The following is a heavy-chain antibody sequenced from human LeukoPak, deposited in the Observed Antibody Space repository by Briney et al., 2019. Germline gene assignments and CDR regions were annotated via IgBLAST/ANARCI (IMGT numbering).Heavy chain of an antibody. J-gene: IGHJ4*02. CDR3: AKAVLTGYYLDS. CDR1: GFTFSSYG. V-gene: IGHV3-23*01. Sequence: GGSLRLSCAASGFTFSSYGMTWVRQAPGKGLEWVSAISSGGTTYYADSVQGRFTIFRDNSKNTLYLQISSLRAEDTAVYYCAKAVLTGYYLDSWGQGTLVTVSS. D-gene: IGHD3-9*01. CDR2: ISSGGTT.